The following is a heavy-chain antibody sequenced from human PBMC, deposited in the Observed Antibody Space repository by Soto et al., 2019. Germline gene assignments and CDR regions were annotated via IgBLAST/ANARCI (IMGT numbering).Heavy chain of an antibody. CDR1: GFTFSSYA. CDR2: ISYDGSNK. Sequence: QVQLVESGGGVVQPGRSLRLSCAAAGFTFSSYAMHWVRQAPCKGLEWVAVISYDGSNKYYADSVKGRFTISRDNSKNTLYLQMNSLRAEDTAVYYCARDRGYPALLDYWGQGTLVTVSS. J-gene: IGHJ4*02. CDR3: ARDRGYPALLDY. V-gene: IGHV3-30-3*01. D-gene: IGHD5-12*01.